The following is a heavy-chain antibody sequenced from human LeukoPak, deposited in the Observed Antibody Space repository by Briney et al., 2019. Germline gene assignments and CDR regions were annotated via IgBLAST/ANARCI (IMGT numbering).Heavy chain of an antibody. V-gene: IGHV1-46*01. CDR3: ARGYCSGGSCYSYYYYMDV. CDR1: GYTFTSYY. J-gene: IGHJ6*03. D-gene: IGHD2-15*01. CDR2: INPSGGST. Sequence: GASVKVSCKASGYTFTSYYMHWVRQAPGQGLEWMGIINPSGGSTSYAQKLQGRVTMTTDTSTSTAYMELRSLRSDDTAVYYCARGYCSGGSCYSYYYYMDVWGKGTTVTISS.